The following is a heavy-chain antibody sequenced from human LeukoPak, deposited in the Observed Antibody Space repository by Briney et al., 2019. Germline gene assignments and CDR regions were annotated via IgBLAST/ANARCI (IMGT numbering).Heavy chain of an antibody. D-gene: IGHD3-9*01. V-gene: IGHV3-48*01. CDR1: GSLDIYY. J-gene: IGHJ4*02. Sequence: LSLTCAVYGSLDIYYFTFVRQPPGKGLEWVSYISSIIYTIYYAASVTGRFTISRDNPKNSLYLQRNSLRPEEPAVYYCARSQYDILTGLTLPDSWGQGTLVTVSS. CDR2: ISSIIYTI. CDR3: ARSQYDILTGLTLPDS.